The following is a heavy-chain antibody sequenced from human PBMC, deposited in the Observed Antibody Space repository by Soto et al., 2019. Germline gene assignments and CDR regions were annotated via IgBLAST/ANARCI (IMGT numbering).Heavy chain of an antibody. J-gene: IGHJ5*02. CDR2: IYYSGSS. D-gene: IGHD2-15*01. CDR1: GGSISSGGYY. V-gene: IGHV4-31*03. CDR3: AREADIIVVSGGVAWFDP. Sequence: QVQLQESGPGLVKPSQTLSLTCTVSGGSISSGGYYWSWIRQHPGKGLEWIGYIYYSGSSYYNPSLKSRVTISVDTSKNQFSLKLSSVTAADTAVYYCAREADIIVVSGGVAWFDPWGQGTLVTVSS.